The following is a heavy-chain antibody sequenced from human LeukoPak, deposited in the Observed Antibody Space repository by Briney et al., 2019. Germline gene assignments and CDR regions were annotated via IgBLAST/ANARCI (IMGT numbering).Heavy chain of an antibody. V-gene: IGHV1-8*03. CDR2: MNPNSGNT. J-gene: IGHJ6*03. CDR1: GYTFTSYD. Sequence: GASVKVSCKASGYTFTSYDINWVRQATGQGLEWMGWMNPNSGNTGYAQKFQGRVTITRNTSISTAYMELSSLRSEDTAVYYCARALTYLDKDCTDGVCHYYYMDVWGKGTTVTVSS. D-gene: IGHD2-8*01. CDR3: ARALTYLDKDCTDGVCHYYYMDV.